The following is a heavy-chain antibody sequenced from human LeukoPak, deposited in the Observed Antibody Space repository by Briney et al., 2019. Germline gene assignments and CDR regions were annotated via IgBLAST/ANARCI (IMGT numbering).Heavy chain of an antibody. D-gene: IGHD1-26*01. CDR1: GYSFTSYC. Sequence: GESLTISCTVSGYSFTSYCIGWVRQMPGKGLEWMGIIYLVDSGPTYSPSFQGQVTISVDKSINTAYRQWSSLQAADTAMYYCGMSGDRVPLQDDVFDVWGQGTMVTVST. V-gene: IGHV5-51*01. CDR3: GMSGDRVPLQDDVFDV. J-gene: IGHJ3*01. CDR2: IYLVDSGP.